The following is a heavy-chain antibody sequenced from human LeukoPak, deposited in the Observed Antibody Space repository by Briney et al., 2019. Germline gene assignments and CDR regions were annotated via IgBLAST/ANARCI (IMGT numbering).Heavy chain of an antibody. CDR3: ARRVDSYWFFDY. J-gene: IGHJ4*02. D-gene: IGHD1-26*01. V-gene: IGHV5-51*01. Sequence: GESLKISCKGSGYSFTNYWIGWVRQMPGKGMEWMGIIYPGDSDTRHIPSFQGQVTISADKSINTAYLQWSSLKASDTAMYYCARRVDSYWFFDYWGQGTLVTVSS. CDR1: GYSFTNYW. CDR2: IYPGDSDT.